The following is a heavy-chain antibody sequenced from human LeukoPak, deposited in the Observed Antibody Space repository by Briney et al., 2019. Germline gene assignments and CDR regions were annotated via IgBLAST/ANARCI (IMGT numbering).Heavy chain of an antibody. CDR3: AKDISVGATPYYFDY. V-gene: IGHV3-7*03. J-gene: IGHJ4*02. Sequence: GGSLRLSCAASGFIFSTYYMTWVRQAPGKGLEWVAGIKQDGSENYYVDSVKGRFTISRDNAKNSLYLQMNSLRAEDTALYYCAKDISVGATPYYFDYWGQGTLVTVSS. D-gene: IGHD1-26*01. CDR2: IKQDGSEN. CDR1: GFIFSTYY.